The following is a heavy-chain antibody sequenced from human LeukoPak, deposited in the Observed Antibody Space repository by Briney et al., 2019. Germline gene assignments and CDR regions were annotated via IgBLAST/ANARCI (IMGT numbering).Heavy chain of an antibody. CDR2: IYYSGST. J-gene: IGHJ4*02. D-gene: IGHD6-13*01. CDR3: ARHVWDSSSWYYFDY. CDR1: GYSISSGNY. Sequence: SETLSLTCTVSGYSISSGNYWGWIRQPPGKGLEWIGSIYYSGSTYYNPSLKSRVTISVDTSKNQFSLKLSSVTAADTAVYYCARHVWDSSSWYYFDYWGQGTLVTVSS. V-gene: IGHV4-38-2*02.